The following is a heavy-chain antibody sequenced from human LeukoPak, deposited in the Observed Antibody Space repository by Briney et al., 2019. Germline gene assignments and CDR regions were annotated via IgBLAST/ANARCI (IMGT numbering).Heavy chain of an antibody. D-gene: IGHD6-13*01. CDR3: ARLVSSSWVGY. V-gene: IGHV4-59*08. J-gene: IGHJ4*02. CDR2: IYSSGSP. CDR1: GGSISNYY. Sequence: SETLSLTCTVSGGSISNYYWSWIRQPPGKGLEWIGYIYSSGSPNYNPSLKSRVSISGDTSKNQFSLKLRSVTAADTAVYYCARLVSSSWVGYWGQGTLVTVSS.